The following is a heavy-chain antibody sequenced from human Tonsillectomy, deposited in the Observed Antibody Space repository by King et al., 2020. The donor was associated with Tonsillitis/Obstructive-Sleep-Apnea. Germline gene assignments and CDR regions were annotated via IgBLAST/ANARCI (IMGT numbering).Heavy chain of an antibody. Sequence: VQLVQSGAEVKKPGSSVKVSCKASGGTFSSYAISWVRQAPGQGLEWMGGIIPIFGTANYAQKFQGRVTITADESTSTAYMELSSLRSEDTAVYYCARDSQYYDXWSGYYNGNYYYYYYMDVWGKGTTVTVSS. CDR1: GGTFSSYA. D-gene: IGHD3-3*01. CDR3: ARDSQYYDXWSGYYNGNYYYYYYMDV. V-gene: IGHV1-69*12. J-gene: IGHJ6*03. CDR2: IIPIFGTA.